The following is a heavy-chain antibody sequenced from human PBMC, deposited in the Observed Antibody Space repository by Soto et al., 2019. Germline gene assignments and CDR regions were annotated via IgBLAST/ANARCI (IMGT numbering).Heavy chain of an antibody. V-gene: IGHV4-31*03. Sequence: SETLSLTCTVSGGSISSGGYYWNWIRQHPGKGLEWIGYIYYSGSTYYNPSLKSRVTISVDKSKNQFSLKLSSVTAADTAVYYCARPYDYSSNWFDPWGQGTLVTVS. CDR3: ARPYDYSSNWFDP. D-gene: IGHD4-4*01. J-gene: IGHJ5*02. CDR2: IYYSGST. CDR1: GGSISSGGYY.